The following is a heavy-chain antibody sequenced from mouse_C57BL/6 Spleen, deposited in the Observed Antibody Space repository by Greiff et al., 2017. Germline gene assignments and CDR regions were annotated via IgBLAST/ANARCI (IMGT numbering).Heavy chain of an antibody. Sequence: QVQLQQSGPELVKPGASVKISCKASGYAFSSSWMNWVKQRPGKGLEWIGRIYPGDGDTNYNGKFKGKATLTADKSSSTASMQLSSLTSEDSAVYFCARNDYVDYWGQGTTLTVSS. CDR3: ARNDYVDY. V-gene: IGHV1-82*01. J-gene: IGHJ2*01. CDR1: GYAFSSSW. CDR2: IYPGDGDT. D-gene: IGHD2-3*01.